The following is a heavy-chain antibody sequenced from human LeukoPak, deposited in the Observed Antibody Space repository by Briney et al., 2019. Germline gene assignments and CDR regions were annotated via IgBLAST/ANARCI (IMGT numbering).Heavy chain of an antibody. CDR1: GGSISGYY. CDR3: ASSDHYDSSGFGLDAFDI. J-gene: IGHJ3*02. CDR2: IYNSGST. D-gene: IGHD3-22*01. Sequence: SETLSPTCTVSGGSISGYYWSWIRQPPGKGLEWIGYIYNSGSTNYNPSLKSRVTISLDTSKNQFSLKLTSVTAADTAVYYCASSDHYDSSGFGLDAFDIWGQGTMVTVS. V-gene: IGHV4-59*08.